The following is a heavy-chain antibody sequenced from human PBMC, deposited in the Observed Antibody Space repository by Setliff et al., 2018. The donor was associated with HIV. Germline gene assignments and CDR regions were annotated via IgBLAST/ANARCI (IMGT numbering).Heavy chain of an antibody. V-gene: IGHV1-46*01. Sequence: ASVKVSCKVIGHSLSELTVHWVRQAPGQGLEWMGIINPSSGSTTYAQKFQGRVTMTRDTSTSTVYMELSSLRSEDTAVYYCARDPAPSSSASYFQHWGQGTPVTVSS. J-gene: IGHJ1*01. D-gene: IGHD6-6*01. CDR3: ARDPAPSSSASYFQH. CDR2: INPSSGST. CDR1: GHSLSELT.